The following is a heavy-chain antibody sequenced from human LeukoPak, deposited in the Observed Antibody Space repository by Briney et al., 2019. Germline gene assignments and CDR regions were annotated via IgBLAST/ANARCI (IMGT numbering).Heavy chain of an antibody. CDR2: ISGSGGST. CDR3: AKPSERWLQLGPWFDP. D-gene: IGHD5-24*01. Sequence: GGSLRLSCAASGFTFSSYAMSWVRQAPGKGLEWVSAISGSGGSTYYADSVKGRFTISRDNSKNTLYLQMNSLRAEDTAVYYCAKPSERWLQLGPWFDPWGQGTLVTVSS. CDR1: GFTFSSYA. V-gene: IGHV3-23*01. J-gene: IGHJ5*02.